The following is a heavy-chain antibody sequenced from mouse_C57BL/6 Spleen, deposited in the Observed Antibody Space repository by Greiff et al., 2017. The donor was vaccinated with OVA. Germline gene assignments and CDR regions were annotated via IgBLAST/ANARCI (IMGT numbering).Heavy chain of an antibody. J-gene: IGHJ3*01. D-gene: IGHD1-1*01. CDR1: GFSLTSYG. CDR2: IWSDGST. V-gene: IGHV2-6-1*01. Sequence: VQLQESGPGLVAPSQSLSITCTVSGFSLTSYGVHWVRQPPGKGLEWLVVIWSDGSTTYNSALKSRLSISKDNSKSQVFLKMNSLQTDDTAMYYCARHEGPTGGAWFAYWGQGTLVTVSA. CDR3: ARHEGPTGGAWFAY.